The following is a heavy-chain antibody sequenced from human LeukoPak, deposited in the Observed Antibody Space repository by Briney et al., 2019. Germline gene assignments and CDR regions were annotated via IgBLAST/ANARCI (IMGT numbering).Heavy chain of an antibody. Sequence: SVNVPCKASGGTFSSYAISWVRQAPGQGLEWMGGIIPIFGTANYAQKFQGRVTITADESTSTAYMELSSLRSVDTAVYYCARCHVDDSSGYYDWYFDLWGRGTLVTVSS. V-gene: IGHV1-69*13. CDR1: GGTFSSYA. CDR3: ARCHVDDSSGYYDWYFDL. J-gene: IGHJ2*01. D-gene: IGHD3-22*01. CDR2: IIPIFGTA.